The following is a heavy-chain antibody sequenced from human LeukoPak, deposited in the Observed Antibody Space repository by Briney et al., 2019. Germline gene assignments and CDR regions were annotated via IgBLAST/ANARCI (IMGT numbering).Heavy chain of an antibody. V-gene: IGHV3-7*01. CDR3: ARGYCSGGSCYGAFDI. CDR2: IKQDGSEK. J-gene: IGHJ3*02. CDR1: GFTFSSYW. D-gene: IGHD2-15*01. Sequence: PGGSLRLSCAASGFTFSSYWMSWVRQAPGQGLEGVANIKQDGSEKYYVDSVKGRFTISRDNAKNSLYLQMKSLRAEDTAVYYCARGYCSGGSCYGAFDIWGQGTMVTVSS.